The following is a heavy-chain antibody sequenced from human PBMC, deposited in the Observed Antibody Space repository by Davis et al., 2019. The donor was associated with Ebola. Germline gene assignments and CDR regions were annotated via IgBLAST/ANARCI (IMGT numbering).Heavy chain of an antibody. J-gene: IGHJ6*04. V-gene: IGHV1-46*01. CDR2: INPSGGST. CDR3: ARDRWCTNGVCYPYYYYYGMDV. CDR1: GYTFTSYY. D-gene: IGHD2-8*01. Sequence: ASVKVSCKASGYTFTSYYMHWVRQAPGQGLEWMGIINPSGGSTSYAQKLQGRVTMTTDTSTSTAYMELRSLRSDDTAVYYCARDRWCTNGVCYPYYYYYGMDVWGKGTTVTVSS.